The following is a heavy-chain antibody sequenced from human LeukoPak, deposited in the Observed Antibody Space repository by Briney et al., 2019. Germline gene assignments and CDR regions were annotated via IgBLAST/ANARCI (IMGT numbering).Heavy chain of an antibody. Sequence: PGGSLRLSCAASGFTVSNEYMAWVRQGPGKGLEWVSLIYADGTTFYTDSVKGRFTMSRDNFKNTLYLQMNSLRPEDTALYYCARDRAGAQNWVAWDPWGQGTLVTVSS. CDR3: ARDRAGAQNWVAWDP. J-gene: IGHJ5*02. CDR1: GFTVSNEY. D-gene: IGHD7-27*01. V-gene: IGHV3-66*02. CDR2: IYADGTT.